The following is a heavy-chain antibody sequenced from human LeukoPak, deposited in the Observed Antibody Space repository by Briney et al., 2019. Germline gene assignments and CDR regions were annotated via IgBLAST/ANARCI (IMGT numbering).Heavy chain of an antibody. CDR3: AKAYTSAYDYVWGSSPR. CDR2: VGGGGQRT. V-gene: IGHV3-23*01. J-gene: IGHJ4*02. Sequence: GGSLRLSCAASGLSFGAHAMHWVRQAPGMGLEWVSGVGGGGQRTHYADSVKGRFTISRDNSKNTLYLQMNSLRAEDTAIYYCAKAYTSAYDYVWGSSPRWGQGTLVTVSS. D-gene: IGHD3-16*01. CDR1: GLSFGAHA.